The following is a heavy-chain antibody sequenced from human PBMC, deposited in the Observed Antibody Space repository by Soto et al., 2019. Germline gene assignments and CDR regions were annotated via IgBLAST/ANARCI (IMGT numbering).Heavy chain of an antibody. D-gene: IGHD6-19*01. CDR1: GFTFSSYA. V-gene: IGHV3-30-3*01. J-gene: IGHJ3*02. Sequence: QVQLVESGGGVVQPGRSLRLSCAASGFTFSSYAMHWVRQAPGKGLEWVAVISYDGSNKYYADSVKGRFTISRDNSKNTLYLQMNSRRAEDTAVYYCARDRPSGYSSGWYGDDAFDIWGQGTMVTVSS. CDR3: ARDRPSGYSSGWYGDDAFDI. CDR2: ISYDGSNK.